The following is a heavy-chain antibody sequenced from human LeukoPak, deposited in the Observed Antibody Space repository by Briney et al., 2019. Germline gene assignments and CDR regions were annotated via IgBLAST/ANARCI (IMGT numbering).Heavy chain of an antibody. J-gene: IGHJ3*01. V-gene: IGHV4-59*02. D-gene: IGHD3-10*01. CDR2: MYYGGST. Sequence: SETLSLTCTVSGGSVSSYYWNWIRQPPGKGLEGIGYMYYGGSTYYNPSLTSRVTISVDTSKKQISLRLSAVTAADTAVYYCAKVASMIMVRGGAYDVWGQGTMVTVSS. CDR1: GGSVSSYY. CDR3: AKVASMIMVRGGAYDV.